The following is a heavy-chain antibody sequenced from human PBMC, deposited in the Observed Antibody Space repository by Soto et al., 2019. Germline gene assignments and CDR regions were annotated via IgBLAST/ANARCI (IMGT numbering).Heavy chain of an antibody. CDR3: ARTETVTTEYWYFDL. CDR2: IIPIFGTA. Sequence: SVKVSFKASGGTFSSYAISWVRQAPGQGLEWMGGIIPIFGTANYAQKFQGRVTITADESTSTAYMELSSLRSEDTAVYYCARTETVTTEYWYFDLWGRGTLVTVSS. D-gene: IGHD4-17*01. V-gene: IGHV1-69*13. CDR1: GGTFSSYA. J-gene: IGHJ2*01.